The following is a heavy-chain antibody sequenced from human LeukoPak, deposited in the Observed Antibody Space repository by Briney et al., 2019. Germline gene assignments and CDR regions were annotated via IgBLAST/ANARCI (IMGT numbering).Heavy chain of an antibody. D-gene: IGHD4-17*01. V-gene: IGHV3-73*01. CDR2: IRSKVNNYAT. CDR3: ARPYGDSGGDFDH. Sequence: GGSLRLSCAASGFTFSGSAIHWVRQASGKGLEWVGRIRSKVNNYATEYAASVRGRFTISRDDSKNTAYLQMNSLKIEDTAVYYCARPYGDSGGDFDHSGQGTLVTVSS. J-gene: IGHJ4*02. CDR1: GFTFSGSA.